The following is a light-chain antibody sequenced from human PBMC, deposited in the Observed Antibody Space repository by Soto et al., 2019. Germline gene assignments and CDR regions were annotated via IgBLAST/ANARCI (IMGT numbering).Light chain of an antibody. CDR1: QDIDNY. J-gene: IGKJ4*01. V-gene: IGKV1-33*01. Sequence: DIQMTQSPSSLSASVGDRVTITCQASQDIDNYLNWYQQKPGKAPRLLIYDSSTLQTGVPSRFSGSGSGTDFTCAISSLQPEDIATYYCQQSHNLPRSVGGGTKVQI. CDR2: DSS. CDR3: QQSHNLPRS.